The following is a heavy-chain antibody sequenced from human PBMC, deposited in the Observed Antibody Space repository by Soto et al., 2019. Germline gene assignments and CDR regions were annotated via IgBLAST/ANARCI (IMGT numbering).Heavy chain of an antibody. D-gene: IGHD3-22*01. Sequence: QVQLVQSGAEVKKPGSSVKVSCKASGGTFSNYIISWVRQAPGQGLEWMGRIIPMLEIANYAQKFQGRVTNTADKSTSTAYMELRSLRSEDTVVYYCVLNYYDSSGYYDYWGQGTLVTVSS. CDR1: GGTFSNYI. V-gene: IGHV1-69*02. CDR2: IIPMLEIA. CDR3: VLNYYDSSGYYDY. J-gene: IGHJ4*02.